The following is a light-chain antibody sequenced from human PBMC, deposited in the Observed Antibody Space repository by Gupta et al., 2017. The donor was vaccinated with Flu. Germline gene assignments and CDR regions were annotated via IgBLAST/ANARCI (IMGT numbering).Light chain of an antibody. CDR2: DVT. CDR3: ASKTSDGLVI. J-gene: IGLJ2*01. V-gene: IGLV2-14*03. Sequence: SITISCTGTKRDIGSVDYVSWYQQHTATPPILLFYDVTNRPAGASTRFAASKSGKTALLTISGLQAEDDGCYLCASKTSDGLVIFGGGTEVTVL. CDR1: KRDIGSVDY.